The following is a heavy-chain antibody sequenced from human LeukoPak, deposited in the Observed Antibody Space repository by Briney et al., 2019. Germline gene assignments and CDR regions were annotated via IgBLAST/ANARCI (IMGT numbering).Heavy chain of an antibody. Sequence: GRSLRLSCAASGFTFSSYGMHWVRQAPGKGLEWVAVIWYDGSNKYYADSVKGRFTISRDNSKNTLYLQMNSLRAEDTAVYYCARGSHIVVVPAADFDYWGQGTLVTVSS. CDR2: IWYDGSNK. CDR1: GFTFSSYG. J-gene: IGHJ4*02. D-gene: IGHD2-2*01. CDR3: ARGSHIVVVPAADFDY. V-gene: IGHV3-33*01.